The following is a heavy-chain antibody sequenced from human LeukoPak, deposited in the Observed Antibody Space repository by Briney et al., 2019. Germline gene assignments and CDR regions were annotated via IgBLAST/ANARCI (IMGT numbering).Heavy chain of an antibody. J-gene: IGHJ6*02. Sequence: GGSLRLSCAASGFSFSSHSMNWVRQAPGKGLEWVSSISSSSSYIYYADSVKGRFTISRDNAKNSLYLQMNSLRAEDTAVYYCARGGVSCTNGVCYMVFSYYCYYGMDVWGQGTTVTVSS. V-gene: IGHV3-21*01. CDR2: ISSSSSYI. CDR1: GFSFSSHS. CDR3: ARGGVSCTNGVCYMVFSYYCYYGMDV. D-gene: IGHD2-8*01.